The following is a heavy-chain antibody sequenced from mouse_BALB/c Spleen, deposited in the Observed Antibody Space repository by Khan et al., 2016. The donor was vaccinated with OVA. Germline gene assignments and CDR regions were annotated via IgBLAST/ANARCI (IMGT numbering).Heavy chain of an antibody. CDR3: ARRTTVYTMDY. D-gene: IGHD1-1*01. V-gene: IGHV1-4*01. J-gene: IGHJ4*01. CDR2: INPSSGYT. CDR1: GYTFTSNT. Sequence: QVQLQQPGAELARPGASVKMSCKASGYTFTSNTMHWVKQRPGQGLEWIGYINPSSGYTNYNQNFKDKATLTADKSSSTAYMQLSSLTSEDSAVYYCARRTTVYTMDYWGQGSSVTVSS.